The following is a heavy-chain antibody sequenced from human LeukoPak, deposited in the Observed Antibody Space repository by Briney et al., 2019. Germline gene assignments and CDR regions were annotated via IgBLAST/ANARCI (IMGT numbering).Heavy chain of an antibody. CDR1: GYSFTSYW. Sequence: GESLKISCKGSGYSFTSYWIGWVRQMPGKGLEWMGIIYPGDSDTRYSPSFQGQVTISADKSISTAYLQWSSLKASDTAMYYCARPEEHGDYVHDAFDIWGQGTMVTVSP. J-gene: IGHJ3*02. D-gene: IGHD4-17*01. CDR2: IYPGDSDT. CDR3: ARPEEHGDYVHDAFDI. V-gene: IGHV5-51*01.